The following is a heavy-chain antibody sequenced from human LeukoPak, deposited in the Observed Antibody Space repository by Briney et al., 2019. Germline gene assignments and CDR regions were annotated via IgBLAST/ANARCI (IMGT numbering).Heavy chain of an antibody. V-gene: IGHV4-34*01. CDR1: GGSFSGYY. J-gene: IGHJ5*02. Sequence: SETLSLTCAVYGGSFSGYYWSWIRQPPGKGLEWIGEINHSGSTNYNPSLKSRVTISVDTSKNQFSLKLSSVTAAATAVYYCARGRYCSSTSCRYRWFDPWGQGTLVTVSS. CDR2: INHSGST. D-gene: IGHD2-2*01. CDR3: ARGRYCSSTSCRYRWFDP.